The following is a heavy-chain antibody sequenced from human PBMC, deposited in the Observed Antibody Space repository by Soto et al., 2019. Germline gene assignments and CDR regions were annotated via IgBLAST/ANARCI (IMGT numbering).Heavy chain of an antibody. CDR3: AKSRVDSGRGYFDL. CDR2: IGTTGGDT. Sequence: EVQLLESGGGLVQPGGSLRLSCAASGFTFSIYPMSWVRQTPEKGLEWVSTIGTTGGDTYYADSVRGRSTISRDDSKNTLYLQMSSLRAEESAVYYCAKSRVDSGRGYFDLWGRGTLVTVPS. CDR1: GFTFSIYP. V-gene: IGHV3-23*01. D-gene: IGHD6-25*01. J-gene: IGHJ2*01.